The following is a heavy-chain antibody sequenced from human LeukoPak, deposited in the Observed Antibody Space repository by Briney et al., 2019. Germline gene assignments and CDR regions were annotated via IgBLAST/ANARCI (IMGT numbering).Heavy chain of an antibody. Sequence: GGSLRLSCAASGFTFSDYYMTWIRQAPGKGLEWVSYITSSGSTIHYADSVKGRFTISRDNAKDSLFLQMNSLRADDTAIYYCAKVISGTYGLDYWGQGTLVTVSS. V-gene: IGHV3-11*01. CDR1: GFTFSDYY. J-gene: IGHJ4*02. CDR2: ITSSGSTI. D-gene: IGHD3-10*01. CDR3: AKVISGTYGLDY.